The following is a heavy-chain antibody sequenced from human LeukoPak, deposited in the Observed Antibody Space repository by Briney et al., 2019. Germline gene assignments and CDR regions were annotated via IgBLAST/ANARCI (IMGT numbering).Heavy chain of an antibody. CDR2: INSDGSST. D-gene: IGHD5-18*01. CDR3: ARDQGYSHPVDY. J-gene: IGHJ4*02. Sequence: GGSLRLSCAASGFTFSSYWMHWVRQAPGKGLVWVSRINSDGSSTSYADSVKGRFTISRDNAKNTLYLQMNSLRAEDTVVYYCARDQGYSHPVDYWGQGTLVTVSS. CDR1: GFTFSSYW. V-gene: IGHV3-74*01.